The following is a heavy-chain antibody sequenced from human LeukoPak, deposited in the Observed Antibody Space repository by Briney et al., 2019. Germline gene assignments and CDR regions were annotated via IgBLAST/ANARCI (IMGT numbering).Heavy chain of an antibody. CDR1: GFTFSSYS. J-gene: IGHJ4*02. Sequence: GGSLRLSCAASGFTFSSYSMNWVRQGPGKGLEWVSSISSTGNLVFYADSVKGRFTISRDNGKNSLYLQMNSLRVEDTAVYYCAREMAAIQDLDYWGQGTLVTVSS. CDR2: ISSTGNLV. D-gene: IGHD5-24*01. V-gene: IGHV3-21*01. CDR3: AREMAAIQDLDY.